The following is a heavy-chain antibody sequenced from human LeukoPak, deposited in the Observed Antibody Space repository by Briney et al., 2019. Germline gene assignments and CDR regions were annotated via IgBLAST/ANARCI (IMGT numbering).Heavy chain of an antibody. J-gene: IGHJ3*01. CDR2: IKTDGSET. V-gene: IGHV3-7*01. Sequence: GGSLRLSCAASGFRFNTNWMSWVRQALGKGPEWVANIKTDGSETYYVDSVKGRFTISRDNAKNSFYLQMNSLRVEDTAVYYCARDGDGYPDWGQGTSVTVSS. CDR3: ARDGDGYPD. CDR1: GFRFNTNW. D-gene: IGHD5-18*01.